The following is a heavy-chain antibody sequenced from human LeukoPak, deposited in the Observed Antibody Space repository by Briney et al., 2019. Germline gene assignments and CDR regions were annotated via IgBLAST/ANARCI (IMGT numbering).Heavy chain of an antibody. CDR2: INPNSGGT. D-gene: IGHD5-12*01. CDR1: GYTFTGYY. V-gene: IGHV1-2*02. Sequence: ASVKVSCKASGYTFTGYYMHWVRQAPGQGLEWMGWINPNSGGTNYAQKFQGRVTMTRDTSISTAYMELSRLRSDDTAVYYCARDIAYRGYSGYVDYWGQGTLVTVSS. J-gene: IGHJ4*02. CDR3: ARDIAYRGYSGYVDY.